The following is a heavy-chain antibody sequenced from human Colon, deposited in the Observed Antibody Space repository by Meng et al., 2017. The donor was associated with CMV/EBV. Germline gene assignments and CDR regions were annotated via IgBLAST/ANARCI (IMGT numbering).Heavy chain of an antibody. D-gene: IGHD4-23*01. CDR1: VFPFTSYS. CDR3: ARLNGGNSGDWFDP. J-gene: IGHJ5*02. CDR2: ISAYNGNT. Sequence: ASVTVSCKASVFPFTSYSFTWVRQAPGQGLEWLGWISAYNGNTNYAQIVQGRVTMTTDPSTTTAYMELRNLRSGDTAVYYCARLNGGNSGDWFDPWGQGTLVTVSS. V-gene: IGHV1-18*04.